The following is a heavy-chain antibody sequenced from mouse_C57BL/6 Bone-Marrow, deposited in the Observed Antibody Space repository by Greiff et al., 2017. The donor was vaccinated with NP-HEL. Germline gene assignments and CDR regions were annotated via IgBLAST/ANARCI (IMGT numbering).Heavy chain of an antibody. CDR1: GYTFTTYW. CDR2: IDPSDSYT. V-gene: IGHV1-50*01. Sequence: VQLQQPGAELVKPGASVKLSCKASGYTFTTYWMQWVKQRPGQGLEWIGEIDPSDSYTNYNQKFKGKATLTVDTSSSTANMQLSSLTSEDSAVYYCARKAYYGRSYEFAYWGQETLVTVSA. J-gene: IGHJ3*01. D-gene: IGHD1-1*01. CDR3: ARKAYYGRSYEFAY.